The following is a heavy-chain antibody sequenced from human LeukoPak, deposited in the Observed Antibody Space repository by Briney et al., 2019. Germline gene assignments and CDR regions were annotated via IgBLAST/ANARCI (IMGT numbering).Heavy chain of an antibody. CDR3: AKDMGQQLAFYIYYYGMDV. J-gene: IGHJ6*02. V-gene: IGHV3-23*01. CDR2: ISGSGGST. D-gene: IGHD6-13*01. Sequence: GGSLRLSCAASGFTFSSYAMSWVRQAPGKGLEWVSAISGSGGSTYYADSVKGRFTISRDNSKNTLYLQMNSLRAEDTAVYYCAKDMGQQLAFYIYYYGMDVWGQGTTVTVSS. CDR1: GFTFSSYA.